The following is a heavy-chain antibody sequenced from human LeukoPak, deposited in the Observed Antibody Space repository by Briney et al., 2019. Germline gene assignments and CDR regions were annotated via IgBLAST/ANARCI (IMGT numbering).Heavy chain of an antibody. CDR2: IYYSGST. V-gene: IGHV4-59*01. CDR1: GGSISSYY. Sequence: SETLSLTCTVSGGSISSYYWSWIRQPPGKGLEWIGYIYYSGSTNYNPSLKSRVTISVDTSKNQFSLKLSSVTAADTAVYYCARVYSSSSLNFDYWGQGTLVTVCS. CDR3: ARVYSSSSLNFDY. J-gene: IGHJ4*02. D-gene: IGHD6-6*01.